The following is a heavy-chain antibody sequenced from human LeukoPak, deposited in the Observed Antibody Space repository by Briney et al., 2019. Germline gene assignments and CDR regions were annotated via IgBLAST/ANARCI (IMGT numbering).Heavy chain of an antibody. Sequence: SETLSLTCTVSGGSISSYYWSWIRQPPGKGLEWIGYIYYSGSTNYNPSLKSRVTISVDTSKNQFSLKLSSVTAADTAVYYCAKDNGYYGSGSYTYIADYWGQGTLVTVSS. D-gene: IGHD3-10*01. CDR1: GGSISSYY. J-gene: IGHJ4*02. V-gene: IGHV4-59*01. CDR3: AKDNGYYGSGSYTYIADY. CDR2: IYYSGST.